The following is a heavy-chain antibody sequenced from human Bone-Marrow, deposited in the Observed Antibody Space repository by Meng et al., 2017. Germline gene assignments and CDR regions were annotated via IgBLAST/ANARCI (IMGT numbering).Heavy chain of an antibody. CDR1: GYNFLGQW. CDR3: ARLEGG. J-gene: IGHJ4*01. V-gene: IGHV1-2*07. CDR2: ISPHNGNT. Sequence: ASVKVSCKASGYNFLGQWLYWIRQAPGQGLEWIGWISPHNGNTKYADKFLGRVTVTRDTSTTTVYMEMRSLTYDDTAVYYCARLEGGWGHGTRVTVSS. D-gene: IGHD1-1*01.